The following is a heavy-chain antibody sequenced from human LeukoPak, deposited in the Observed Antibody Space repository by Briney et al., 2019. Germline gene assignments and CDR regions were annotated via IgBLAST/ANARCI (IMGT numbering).Heavy chain of an antibody. V-gene: IGHV4-59*01. CDR2: IYYSGST. CDR3: ARDSPEGFCTGGSCFDPYFDY. Sequence: SETLSLTCTVSGVSISSYYWSWIRQPPGKGLEWIGYIYYSGSTNYNPSLKSRVTISMDTSKTHFSLRLSSVTAADTAVYYCARDSPEGFCTGGSCFDPYFDYWGQGALVTVSS. D-gene: IGHD2-15*01. J-gene: IGHJ4*02. CDR1: GVSISSYY.